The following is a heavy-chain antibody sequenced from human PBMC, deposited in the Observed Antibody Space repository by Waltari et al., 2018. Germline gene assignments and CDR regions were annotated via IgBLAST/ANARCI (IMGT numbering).Heavy chain of an antibody. V-gene: IGHV4-59*01. CDR2: IYYSGST. D-gene: IGHD6-6*01. J-gene: IGHJ6*02. Sequence: QVHLQESGPGLVKPSETLSLTCPVSGGSISSYYWPWIRQPPGKGLEWIGYIYYSGSTNYNPSLKSRVTISVDTSKNQFSLKLSSVTAADTAVYYCARGIAARPYYYYYGMDVWGQGTTVTVSS. CDR1: GGSISSYY. CDR3: ARGIAARPYYYYYGMDV.